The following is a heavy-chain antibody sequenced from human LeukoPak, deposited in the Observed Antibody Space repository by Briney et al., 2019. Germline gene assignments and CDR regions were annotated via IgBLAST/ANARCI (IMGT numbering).Heavy chain of an antibody. CDR1: GFTFSSYW. CDR2: INSDGSST. J-gene: IGHJ4*02. V-gene: IGHV3-74*01. CDR3: ARDRGNRFLEWVFDY. Sequence: GGSLRLSCAASGFTFSSYWMHWVRQAPGKGLGWVSRINSDGSSTSYADSVKGRFTISRDNAKNTLYLQMNSLRAEDTAVYYCARDRGNRFLEWVFDYWGQGTLVTVSS. D-gene: IGHD3-3*01.